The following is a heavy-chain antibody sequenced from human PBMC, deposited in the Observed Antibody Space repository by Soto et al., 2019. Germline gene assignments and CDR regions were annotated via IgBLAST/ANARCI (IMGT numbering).Heavy chain of an antibody. CDR1: RFPFSNAW. CDR2: IRSKTDGGTT. Sequence: VRLSCAASRFPFSNAWMSWVRQAPGKGLEWVGRIRSKTDGGTTEYAAPVKGRFTISRDDSKNTLYLQMNSLKSEDTAVYYCTTLYSGYDYVGYWGQGTLVTVSS. CDR3: TTLYSGYDYVGY. J-gene: IGHJ4*02. D-gene: IGHD5-12*01. V-gene: IGHV3-15*01.